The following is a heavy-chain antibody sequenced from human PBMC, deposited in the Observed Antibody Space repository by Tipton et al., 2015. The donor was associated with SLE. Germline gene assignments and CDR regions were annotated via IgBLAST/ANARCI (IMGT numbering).Heavy chain of an antibody. CDR1: GFTFSTYA. V-gene: IGHV3-30*04. J-gene: IGHJ4*02. D-gene: IGHD2-15*01. CDR3: ARDGYCSGVNCFPGAYFDY. Sequence: SLRLSCAASGFTFSTYAVYWVRQAPGKGLEWVAAISYDGTTESYADSVKGRVTISRDNSKNTLYLQMNSLRAEETAVYYCARDGYCSGVNCFPGAYFDYWGQGTLVTVSS. CDR2: ISYDGTTE.